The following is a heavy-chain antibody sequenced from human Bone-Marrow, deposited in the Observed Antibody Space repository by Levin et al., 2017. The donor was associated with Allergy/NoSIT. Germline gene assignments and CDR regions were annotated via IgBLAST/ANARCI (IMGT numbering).Heavy chain of an antibody. V-gene: IGHV3-53*01. CDR3: ARYCSSASCYFDAYDI. CDR1: GFSVSSDY. Sequence: GESLKISCAASGFSVSSDYMSWVRQAPGKGLEWVSVIYSGGGSTFYADSVKGRFTISRDNSKNTLYLQMDSLRVEDTAMYYCARYCSSASCYFDAYDIWGQGTRVTVSS. D-gene: IGHD2-2*01. J-gene: IGHJ3*02. CDR2: IYSGGGST.